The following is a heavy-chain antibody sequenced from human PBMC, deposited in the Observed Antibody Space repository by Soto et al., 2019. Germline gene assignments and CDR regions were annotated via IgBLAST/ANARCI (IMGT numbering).Heavy chain of an antibody. V-gene: IGHV1-69*13. Sequence: SVKVSCKASGGTFSSYAISWVRQAPGQGLEWMGGIIPIFGTANYAQKFQGRVTITADESTSTAYMELSSLGSEDTAVYYCARDSNNWNDFFDYWGQGTLVTVSS. D-gene: IGHD1-1*01. CDR1: GGTFSSYA. J-gene: IGHJ4*02. CDR2: IIPIFGTA. CDR3: ARDSNNWNDFFDY.